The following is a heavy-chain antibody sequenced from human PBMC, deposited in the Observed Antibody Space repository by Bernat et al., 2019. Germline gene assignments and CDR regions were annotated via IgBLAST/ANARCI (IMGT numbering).Heavy chain of an antibody. CDR2: IKSKTDGGTT. V-gene: IGHV3-15*01. J-gene: IGHJ4*02. CDR3: TTDYVGY. Sequence: LSCAASGFTFSNAWMSWVRQAPGKGLEWVGHIKSKTDGGTTDYAAPVKGRFTISRDDSKNTQYLQMNSLKTEDTAVYYCTTDYVGYWGQGTLVTVSS. CDR1: GFTFSNAW. D-gene: IGHD2-15*01.